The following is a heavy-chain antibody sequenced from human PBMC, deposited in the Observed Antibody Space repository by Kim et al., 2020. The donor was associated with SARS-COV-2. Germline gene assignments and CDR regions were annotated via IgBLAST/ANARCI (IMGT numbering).Heavy chain of an antibody. D-gene: IGHD5-12*01. CDR3: ARRVATRQGGKRAQAFDI. CDR2: IYHSGST. V-gene: IGHV4-4*02. CDR1: GGSISSSNW. J-gene: IGHJ3*02. Sequence: SETLSLTCAVSGGSISSSNWWSWVRQPPGKGLEWIGEIYHSGSTNYNPSLKSRVTISVDKSKNQFSLKLSSVTAADTAVYYCARRVATRQGGKRAQAFDIWGQGTMVTVSS.